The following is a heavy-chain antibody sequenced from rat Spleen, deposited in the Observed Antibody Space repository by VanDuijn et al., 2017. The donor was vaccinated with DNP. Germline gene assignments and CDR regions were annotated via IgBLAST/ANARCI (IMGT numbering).Heavy chain of an antibody. V-gene: IGHV2S8*01. CDR2: ISSGGST. D-gene: IGHD1-11*01. CDR1: GFSLTSYG. J-gene: IGHJ2*01. CDR3: TREGIN. Sequence: QVQLKESGPGLVQPSRTLSLTCTVSGFSLTSYGVSWVRQPPGKGLEWIAAISSGGSTYYNSALKSRLSISRDTSKSQVFLKMNSLQTEDTAIYFCTREGINWGQGVMVTVSS.